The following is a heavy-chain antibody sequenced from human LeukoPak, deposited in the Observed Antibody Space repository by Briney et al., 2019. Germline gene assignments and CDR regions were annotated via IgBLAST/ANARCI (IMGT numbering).Heavy chain of an antibody. D-gene: IGHD3-3*01. CDR1: GSTFSSYS. Sequence: PGGSLRLSCAASGSTFSSYSMNWVRQAPGKGLEWVSSISSSSSYIYYADSVKGRFTISRDNAKNSLYLQMNSLRAEDTAVYYCARDGPHYDFWSGSTNYFDYWGQGTLVTVSS. CDR2: ISSSSSYI. J-gene: IGHJ4*02. V-gene: IGHV3-21*01. CDR3: ARDGPHYDFWSGSTNYFDY.